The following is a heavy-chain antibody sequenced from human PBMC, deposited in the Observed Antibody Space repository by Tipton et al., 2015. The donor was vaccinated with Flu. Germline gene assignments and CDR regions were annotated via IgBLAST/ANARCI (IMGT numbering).Heavy chain of an antibody. CDR2: IYPAGGAI. J-gene: IGHJ3*01. D-gene: IGHD1-26*01. CDR1: GYTFTNYN. V-gene: IGHV1-46*01. CDR3: ARDKGAGTYSFDV. Sequence: QVQLVQSGAEVKKPGASVRISCTASGYTFTNYNMHWVRQAPGQGLEWMGMIYPAGGAITYAQKFQGRVIVTRDKSTATVYMELSSLRSDDTATYYCARDKGAGTYSFDVWGQGTMVTVSS.